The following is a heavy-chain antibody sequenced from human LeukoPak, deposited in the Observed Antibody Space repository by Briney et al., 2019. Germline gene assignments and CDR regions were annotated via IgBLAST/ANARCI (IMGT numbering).Heavy chain of an antibody. D-gene: IGHD6-25*01. CDR1: GYTFTSYD. V-gene: IGHV1-8*03. CDR2: MNPNSGNT. Sequence: GASVKVSCKASGYTFTSYDINWVRQATGQGLEWMGWMNPNSGNTGYAQKFQGRVTITRNTSISTAYMELSSLRSEDTAVYYCAIPLGSGDYYYMDVWGKGTTVTVSS. J-gene: IGHJ6*03. CDR3: AIPLGSGDYYYMDV.